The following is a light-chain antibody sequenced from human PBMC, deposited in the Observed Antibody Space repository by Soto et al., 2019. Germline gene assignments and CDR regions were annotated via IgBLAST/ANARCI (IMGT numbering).Light chain of an antibody. J-gene: IGKJ2*01. V-gene: IGKV3-20*01. CDR1: QSIGSRF. CDR3: QQYSGSPFT. CDR2: GAS. Sequence: IVLTQSPDTLSLSPGERATLSCRASQSIGSRFLAWFQQKPGQAPRLLIYGASSRATGIPDRFSGSGSGTDFTLTISRLEPEDSAVYFCQQYSGSPFTFGQGTKLEIK.